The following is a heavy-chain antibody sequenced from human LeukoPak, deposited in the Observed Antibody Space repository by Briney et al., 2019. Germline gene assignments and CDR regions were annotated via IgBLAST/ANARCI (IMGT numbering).Heavy chain of an antibody. CDR1: GFTFSSYG. Sequence: GRSLRLSCAASGFTFSSYGMHSVRQAPGKGLEWVAVRWYDGSNKYYADSVKGRFTISRDNSKNTLYLQMNSLRAEDTAVYYCARDQSTIHYYDSSGLAWWGQGTLVTVSS. D-gene: IGHD3-22*01. CDR2: RWYDGSNK. CDR3: ARDQSTIHYYDSSGLAW. V-gene: IGHV3-33*01. J-gene: IGHJ4*02.